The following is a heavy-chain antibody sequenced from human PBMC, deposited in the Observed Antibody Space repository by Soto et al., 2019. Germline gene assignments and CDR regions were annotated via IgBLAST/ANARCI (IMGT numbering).Heavy chain of an antibody. CDR2: IYYSGST. D-gene: IGHD3-16*01. Sequence: SETLSLTCTVSGGSISSGGYYWSWIRQHPGKGLEWIGYIYYSGSTYYNPSLKSRVTISVDTSKNQFSLKLSSVTAADTAVYYCARDAYDYVWGKLPNFDYWGQGTLVTVSS. CDR1: GGSISSGGYY. CDR3: ARDAYDYVWGKLPNFDY. V-gene: IGHV4-31*03. J-gene: IGHJ4*02.